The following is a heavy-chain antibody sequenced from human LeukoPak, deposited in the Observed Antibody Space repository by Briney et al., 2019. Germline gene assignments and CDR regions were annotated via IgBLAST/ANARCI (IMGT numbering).Heavy chain of an antibody. CDR3: AKDLRGYYYDSSADY. CDR1: GFTFSCYA. D-gene: IGHD3-22*01. CDR2: ISGSGGST. J-gene: IGHJ4*02. V-gene: IGHV3-23*01. Sequence: GGSLRLSCAASGFTFSCYAMSWVRQAPGKGLEWVSAISGSGGSTYYADSVKGRFTISRDNSKNTLYLQMNSLRAEDTAVYYCAKDLRGYYYDSSADYWGQGTLVTVSS.